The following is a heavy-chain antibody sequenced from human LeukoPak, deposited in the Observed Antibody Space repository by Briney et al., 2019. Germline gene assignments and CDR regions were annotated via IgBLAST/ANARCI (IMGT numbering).Heavy chain of an antibody. Sequence: SETLSLTCTVSGGSIRGYYWTWIRQPPGKGLEWIGYIYYSGNTKYNSSLKSRVTISVDTSANQVSLNLGSVTVADTAVYYCARSPPSGVSFKAYYYYMDVWGKGTTVTISS. CDR2: IYYSGNT. CDR3: ARSPPSGVSFKAYYYYMDV. D-gene: IGHD2-8*01. CDR1: GGSIRGYY. V-gene: IGHV4-59*01. J-gene: IGHJ6*03.